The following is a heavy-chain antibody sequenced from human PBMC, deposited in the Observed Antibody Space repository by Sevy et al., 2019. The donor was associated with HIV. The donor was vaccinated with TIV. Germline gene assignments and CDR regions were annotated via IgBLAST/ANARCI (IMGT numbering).Heavy chain of an antibody. CDR1: GVSVTSDTYY. Sequence: SETLSLTCAVSGVSVTSDTYYWSWIRQPPGKGLEWIGYVYHTGSTNYSPSFKSRVTISIDTSKNQFSLRLFSVAAADTAMYYCAREPYFFDKSGYFWDYWGHESWSPSPQ. CDR3: AREPYFFDKSGYFWDY. J-gene: IGHJ4*01. CDR2: VYHTGST. D-gene: IGHD3-22*01. V-gene: IGHV4-61*01.